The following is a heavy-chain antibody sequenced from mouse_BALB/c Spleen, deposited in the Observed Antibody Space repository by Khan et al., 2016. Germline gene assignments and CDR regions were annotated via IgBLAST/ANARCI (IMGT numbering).Heavy chain of an antibody. CDR2: ISYDGSN. CDR3: ARPWYFDY. Sequence: EVQLQESGPGLVKPSQSLSLTCSVTGYSITSGYYWNWIRQFPGNKLEWMGYISYDGSNNYNPSLKNRISITRDTSKNQFFLKLNSVTTEDTATXFCARPWYFDYWGQGTPLTVSS. CDR1: GYSITSGYY. V-gene: IGHV3-6*02. J-gene: IGHJ2*01.